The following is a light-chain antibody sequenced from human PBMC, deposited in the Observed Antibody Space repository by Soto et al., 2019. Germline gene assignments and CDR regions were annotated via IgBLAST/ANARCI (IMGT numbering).Light chain of an antibody. CDR3: AAWDDTLSGPV. CDR2: RND. CDR1: SSNIRSNF. V-gene: IGLV1-47*01. Sequence: QSVLTQPPSASGTPGQRVTISCSGSSSNIRSNFVYWYQQLPGTAPKLLMFRNDQRPSGVSDRFSGSKSGTSASLVISGLRSEDEADYYCAAWDDTLSGPVFGGGTKVTVL. J-gene: IGLJ2*01.